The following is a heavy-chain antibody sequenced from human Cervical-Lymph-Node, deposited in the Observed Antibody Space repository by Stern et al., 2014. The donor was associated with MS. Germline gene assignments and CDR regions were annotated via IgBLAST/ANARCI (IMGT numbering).Heavy chain of an antibody. J-gene: IGHJ4*02. V-gene: IGHV5-51*01. D-gene: IGHD1-14*01. CDR3: ARQTTAWASDV. Sequence: VQLVQSGAELIRPGESLKISCKGSGYKFSIYWIAWVRQMPGKGLERMGIIYPGDSETRYSPSFQGRVTMSADKSTSTAYLQWSSLNASDTAMYFCARQTTAWASDVWGQGTLVTVSS. CDR1: GYKFSIYW. CDR2: IYPGDSET.